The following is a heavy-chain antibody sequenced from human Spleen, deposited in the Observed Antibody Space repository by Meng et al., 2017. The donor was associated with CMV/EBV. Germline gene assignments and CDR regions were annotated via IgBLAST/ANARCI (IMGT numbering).Heavy chain of an antibody. CDR2: ISWNSGNI. J-gene: IGHJ4*02. D-gene: IGHD4-23*01. V-gene: IGHV3-9*01. Sequence: SLKISCAGSGFTFDDYAMHWVRQVPGKGLEWVSGISWNSGNIGYADSVKGRFTISRDNAKKSLYLQMNSLRAEDTALYYCAKASNDYGGNSFFDNWGQGALVTVSS. CDR3: AKASNDYGGNSFFDN. CDR1: GFTFDDYA.